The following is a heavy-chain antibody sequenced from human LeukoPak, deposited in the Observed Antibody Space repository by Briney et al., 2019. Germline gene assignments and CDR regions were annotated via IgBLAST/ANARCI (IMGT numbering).Heavy chain of an antibody. CDR1: GGTFSSYA. V-gene: IGHV1-69*04. CDR2: IIPILGIA. D-gene: IGHD2-15*01. J-gene: IGHJ3*02. CDR3: ARDIVVVVAAFAAFDI. Sequence: EASVKVSCKASGGTFSSYAISWVRQAPGQGLEWMGRIIPILGIANYAQKFQGRVTITADKSTSTAYMELSSLRSEDTAVYYCARDIVVVVAAFAAFDIWGQGTMVTVSS.